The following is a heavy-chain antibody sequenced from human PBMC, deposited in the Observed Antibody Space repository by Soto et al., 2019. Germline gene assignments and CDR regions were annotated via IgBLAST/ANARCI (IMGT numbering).Heavy chain of an antibody. CDR2: IYYSGST. Sequence: QVQLQESGPGLVKPSQTLSLTCTVSGGSISSGDYYWSWIRQPPGKGLEWIGYIYYSGSTYYNPSLKSRIXXSXDXXKNQFSLKLSSVTAADTAVYYCARDRGMAAAGTDYWGQGTLVTVSS. V-gene: IGHV4-30-4*01. CDR3: ARDRGMAAAGTDY. D-gene: IGHD6-13*01. CDR1: GGSISSGDYY. J-gene: IGHJ4*02.